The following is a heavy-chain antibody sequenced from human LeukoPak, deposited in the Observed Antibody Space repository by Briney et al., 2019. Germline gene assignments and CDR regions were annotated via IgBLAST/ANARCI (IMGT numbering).Heavy chain of an antibody. D-gene: IGHD2-15*01. CDR1: GFTFSSYS. J-gene: IGHJ5*02. CDR3: ARDLAAAPYNWFDP. CDR2: ISSSSSTI. Sequence: GGSLRLSCAASGFTFSSYSMNWVRQAPGKGLEWVSYISSSSSTIYYADSVKGRFTISRDNAKNSLYLQMNSVRAEDTAVYYCARDLAAAPYNWFDPWGQGTLVTVSS. V-gene: IGHV3-48*04.